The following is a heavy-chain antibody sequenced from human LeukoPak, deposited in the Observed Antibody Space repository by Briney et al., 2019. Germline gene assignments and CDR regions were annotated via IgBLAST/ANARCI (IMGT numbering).Heavy chain of an antibody. V-gene: IGHV1-18*01. CDR3: AVGVLYCYDSSGYHQPDY. J-gene: IGHJ4*02. D-gene: IGHD3-22*01. Sequence: AYNGNTNYAQKLQGRVTMTTDTSTSTAYMELRSLRSDDTAVYYCAVGVLYCYDSSGYHQPDYWGQGTLVTVSS. CDR2: AYNGNT.